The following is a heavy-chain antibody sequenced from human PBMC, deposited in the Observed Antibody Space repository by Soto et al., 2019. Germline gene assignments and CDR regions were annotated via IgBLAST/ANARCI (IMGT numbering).Heavy chain of an antibody. V-gene: IGHV3-23*01. CDR3: AKRRGAGGHSDY. J-gene: IGHJ4*02. D-gene: IGHD2-15*01. CDR1: GFTFSSYA. CDR2: VSIGGST. Sequence: DVQLLESGGGLVQPAGSLRLSCAASGFTFSSYAMGWVRQGPGKGLEWVAVVSIGGSTHYADSVRGRFTISRDNSKNTLSLQMNSLTAEDTAVYFCAKRRGAGGHSDYWGQGALVTVSS.